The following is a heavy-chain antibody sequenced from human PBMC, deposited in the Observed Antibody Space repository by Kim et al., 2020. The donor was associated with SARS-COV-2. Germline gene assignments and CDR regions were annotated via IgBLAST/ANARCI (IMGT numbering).Heavy chain of an antibody. CDR2: ISSSSSYI. Sequence: GGSLRLSCAASGFTFSSYSMNWVRQAPGKGLEWVSSISSSSSYIYYADSVKGRFTISRDNAKNSLYLQMNSLRAEDTAVYYCARDQGYYDSSGYGWSDAFDIWGQGTMVTVSS. V-gene: IGHV3-21*01. J-gene: IGHJ3*02. D-gene: IGHD3-22*01. CDR3: ARDQGYYDSSGYGWSDAFDI. CDR1: GFTFSSYS.